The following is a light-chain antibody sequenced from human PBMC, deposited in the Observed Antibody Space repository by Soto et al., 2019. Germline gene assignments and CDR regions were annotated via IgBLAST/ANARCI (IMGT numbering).Light chain of an antibody. CDR3: QQSDTAPQT. J-gene: IGKJ1*01. V-gene: IGKV1-39*01. Sequence: DIQMTQSPSSLSASLGDRVTLTCRASQSFNIYLNWYQQKPGRAPKLLISDASRLHNGIPSRFSGSGGGTDFTLTISSMGPEDFAVYYCQQSDTAPQTFGHGTKV. CDR1: QSFNIY. CDR2: DAS.